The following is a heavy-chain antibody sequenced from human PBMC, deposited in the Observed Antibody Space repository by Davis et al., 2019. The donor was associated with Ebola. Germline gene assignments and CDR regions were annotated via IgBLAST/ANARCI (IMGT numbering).Heavy chain of an antibody. V-gene: IGHV3-48*01. J-gene: IGHJ6*02. D-gene: IGHD2-8*01. CDR2: ISRSGDIK. CDR1: GFTFTDYW. Sequence: GGSLRLSCGTSGFTFTDYWMSWVRQAPGKGLEWISYISRSGDIKFYADSVKGRFSISRDNAKGSLFLQMNSLRVEDTAAYYCASTVYSYNYAMDVWGQGTTVTVSS. CDR3: ASTVYSYNYAMDV.